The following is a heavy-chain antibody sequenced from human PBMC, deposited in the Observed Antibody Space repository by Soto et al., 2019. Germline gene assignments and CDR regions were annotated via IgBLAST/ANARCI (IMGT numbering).Heavy chain of an antibody. CDR1: GFTFSSYA. V-gene: IGHV3-30-3*01. J-gene: IGHJ4*02. D-gene: IGHD6-19*01. CDR3: ARSYSSGWEFDY. CDR2: ISYDGSNK. Sequence: PGGSLRLSCAASGFTFSSYAMHWVRQAPGKGLEWVAVISYDGSNKYYADSVKGRFTISRDNSKNTLYLQMNSLRVEDTAVYYCARSYSSGWEFDYWGQGTQVTVSS.